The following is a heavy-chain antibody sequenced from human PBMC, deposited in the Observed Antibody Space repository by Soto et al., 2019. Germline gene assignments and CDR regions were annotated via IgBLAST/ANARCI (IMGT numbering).Heavy chain of an antibody. V-gene: IGHV4-34*01. CDR2: ISYSGGT. CDR1: GASLSGYY. J-gene: IGHJ4*02. Sequence: SETLSLTCAVYGASLSGYYWSWIRQPPGKGLEWIGEISYSGGTNHNPSLKSRVTISLDTSNNQFSLKLSSVTAADTAVYYCARGAGYSSGWSYDYFDDWGQRTLVTVSS. D-gene: IGHD6-19*01. CDR3: ARGAGYSSGWSYDYFDD.